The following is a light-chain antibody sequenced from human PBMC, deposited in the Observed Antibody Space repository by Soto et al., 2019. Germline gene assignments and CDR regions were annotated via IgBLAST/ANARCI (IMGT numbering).Light chain of an antibody. CDR3: QQYYGTPFT. CDR2: WAS. J-gene: IGKJ3*01. CDR1: QTVLYSSNNKNY. Sequence: DIVMTQSPESLAVSLGERPTINCKSSQTVLYSSNNKNYFAWYQQKPGQPPKLLISWASTRESGVPDRFSGSGSGTDFTLTISGLQAEDVAVYYCQQYYGTPFTFGPGTKVDLK. V-gene: IGKV4-1*01.